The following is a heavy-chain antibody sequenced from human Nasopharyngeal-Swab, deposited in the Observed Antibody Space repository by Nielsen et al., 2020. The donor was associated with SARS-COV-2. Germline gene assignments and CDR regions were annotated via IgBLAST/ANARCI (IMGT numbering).Heavy chain of an antibody. CDR3: AKEPDYDFWSGYFDY. Sequence: GESLKISCAASGFTFSSYAMSWVRQAPGKGLEWGSAISGSGGSTYYADSVKGRFTISRDNSKNTLYLQMNSLRAEDTAVYYCAKEPDYDFWSGYFDYWGQGTLVTVSS. CDR1: GFTFSSYA. CDR2: ISGSGGST. V-gene: IGHV3-23*01. J-gene: IGHJ4*02. D-gene: IGHD3-3*01.